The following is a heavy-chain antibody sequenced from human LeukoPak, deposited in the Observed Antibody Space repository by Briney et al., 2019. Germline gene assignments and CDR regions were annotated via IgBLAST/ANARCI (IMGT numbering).Heavy chain of an antibody. V-gene: IGHV3-48*01. CDR2: ISSSSSTI. J-gene: IGHJ4*02. CDR1: GFTFSSYS. Sequence: PGGSLRLSCAASGFTFSSYSMNWVRQAPGKGLEWVSYISSSSSTIYYADSVKGRFTISRDNAKNSLYLQMNSLRAEDTAVYYCAREFSLLRYFDWLPYGYYFDYWGQGTLVTVSS. CDR3: AREFSLLRYFDWLPYGYYFDY. D-gene: IGHD3-9*01.